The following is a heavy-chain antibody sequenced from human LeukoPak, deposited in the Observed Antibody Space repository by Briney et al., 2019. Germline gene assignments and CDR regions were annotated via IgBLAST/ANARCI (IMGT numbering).Heavy chain of an antibody. V-gene: IGHV3-23*01. CDR3: ARGGYGYDSSGYTTAENWFDP. CDR2: ISGSGGST. J-gene: IGHJ5*02. CDR1: GFTFSSYA. Sequence: PGGSLRLSCAASGFTFSSYAMSWVRQAPGKGLEWVSAISGSGGSTYYADSVKGRFTISRDNAKNSLYLQMNSLRAEDTAVYYCARGGYGYDSSGYTTAENWFDPWGQGTLVTVSS. D-gene: IGHD3-22*01.